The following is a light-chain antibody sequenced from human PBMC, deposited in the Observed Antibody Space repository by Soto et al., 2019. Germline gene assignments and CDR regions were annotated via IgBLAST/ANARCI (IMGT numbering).Light chain of an antibody. CDR2: GAS. J-gene: IGKJ4*01. V-gene: IGKV3-20*01. CDR3: QQYGSSPPLT. CDR1: QSVSSSY. Sequence: EIVLTQSPGTLSLSPGESATLSCRASQSVSSSYLAWYQQIPGQAPRLLIYGASKRATGIPDRFSGSGSGTDFTLTISRMEPEDFAVYYCQQYGSSPPLTFGGGTKVEIK.